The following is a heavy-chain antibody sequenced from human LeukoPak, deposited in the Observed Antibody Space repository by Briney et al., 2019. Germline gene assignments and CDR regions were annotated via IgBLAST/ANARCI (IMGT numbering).Heavy chain of an antibody. CDR1: RGPISSGGYY. CDR3: ARSSARSYALDY. Sequence: RTSQTLSLTCTVSRGPISSGGYYWSWIPQHPGKGLEWIGYIYYSGSTYYNPSLKCRVTISVDTSKNQFSLKLSSVTAADTAVYYCARSSARSYALDYWGQGTLVTVSS. CDR2: IYYSGST. J-gene: IGHJ4*02. V-gene: IGHV4-31*03. D-gene: IGHD2-2*01.